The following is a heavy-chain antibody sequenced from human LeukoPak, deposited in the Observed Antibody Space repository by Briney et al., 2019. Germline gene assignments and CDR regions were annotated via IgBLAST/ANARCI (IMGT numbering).Heavy chain of an antibody. D-gene: IGHD2-2*01. Sequence: PGGSLRLSCAASGFTFSSYEMNWVRQAPGKGLEWVSYISSSGSTIYYADSVKGRFTISRDNAKNSQYLQMNSLRAEDTAVYYCASTIVVVPAAMDYWGQGTLVTVSS. CDR1: GFTFSSYE. CDR3: ASTIVVVPAAMDY. J-gene: IGHJ4*02. V-gene: IGHV3-48*03. CDR2: ISSSGSTI.